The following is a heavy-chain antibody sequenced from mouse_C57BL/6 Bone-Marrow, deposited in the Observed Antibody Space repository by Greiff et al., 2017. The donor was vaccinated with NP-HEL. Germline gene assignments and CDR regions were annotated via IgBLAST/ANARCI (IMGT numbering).Heavy chain of an antibody. CDR3: ARKFLITTVVAGGFDY. D-gene: IGHD1-1*01. CDR1: GYSITSGYY. Sequence: EVKLQESGPGLVKPSQSLSLTCSVTGYSITSGYYWNWIRQFPGNKLEWMGYISYDGSNNYNPSLKNRISITRDTSKNQFFLKLNSVTTEDTATYYCARKFLITTVVAGGFDYWGQGTTLTVSS. CDR2: ISYDGSN. J-gene: IGHJ2*01. V-gene: IGHV3-6*01.